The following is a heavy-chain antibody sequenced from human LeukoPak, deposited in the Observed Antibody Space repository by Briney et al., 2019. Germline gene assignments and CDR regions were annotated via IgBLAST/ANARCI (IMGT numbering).Heavy chain of an antibody. J-gene: IGHJ4*02. Sequence: GGALRLSCAASGFTFSSYSMNWVRQAPGKGLEWVSYISSSSSTIYYADSLKGRFTISRDNAKNSLYLQMNSLRAEDTAVYYCARDNYYDSSGLGYWGQGTLVTVSS. CDR1: GFTFSSYS. CDR2: ISSSSSTI. V-gene: IGHV3-48*04. CDR3: ARDNYYDSSGLGY. D-gene: IGHD3-22*01.